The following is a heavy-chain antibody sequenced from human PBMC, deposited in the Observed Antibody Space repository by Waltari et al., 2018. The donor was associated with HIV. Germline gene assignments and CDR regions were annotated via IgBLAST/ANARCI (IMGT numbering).Heavy chain of an antibody. D-gene: IGHD3-16*01. CDR1: GFTFSNSA. CDR2: ISTSSST. J-gene: IGHJ4*02. V-gene: IGHV3-23*01. Sequence: EVQLLESVGGLIQPGGSLRLSCAASGFTFSNSAMSWVRQAPGKGLEWVATISTSSSTNYADSVKGRFSISRDNSQNTVYLQMYSVRAEDTALYYCTKMGPRLYFFDSWGLGTLVTVSS. CDR3: TKMGPRLYFFDS.